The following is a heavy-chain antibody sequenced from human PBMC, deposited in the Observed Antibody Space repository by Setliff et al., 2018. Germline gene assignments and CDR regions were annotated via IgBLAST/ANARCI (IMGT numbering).Heavy chain of an antibody. J-gene: IGHJ5*02. CDR3: ARDNTILGATDH. Sequence: SETLSLTCSVSGVSVSDYYWSWIRQSTERGLEWLGRLHTSGSTTYNPALNSRVTISVDTSTNQFSLRLTSLTAADTAVYFCARDNTILGATDHWGRGTLVTVSS. CDR1: GVSVSDYY. V-gene: IGHV4-4*07. CDR2: LHTSGST. D-gene: IGHD1-26*01.